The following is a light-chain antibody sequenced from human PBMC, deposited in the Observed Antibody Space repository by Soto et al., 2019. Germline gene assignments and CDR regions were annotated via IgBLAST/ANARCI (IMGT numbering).Light chain of an antibody. V-gene: IGKV3-20*01. CDR2: GAS. Sequence: EIVLTQSPGTLSLSPGERATLSCRASQSVSSSSFAWYQHKPGQAPRLLIYGASTRATGIPDRFSGSGSGTDFTLTTSRLEPEDFAVYYCQQGGNSPRPFGQGTNVEIK. J-gene: IGKJ1*01. CDR1: QSVSSSS. CDR3: QQGGNSPRP.